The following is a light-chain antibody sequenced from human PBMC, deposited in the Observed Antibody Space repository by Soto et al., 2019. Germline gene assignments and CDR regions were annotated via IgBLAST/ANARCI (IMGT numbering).Light chain of an antibody. CDR1: QGIGNY. J-gene: IGKJ1*01. Sequence: DIQMTQSPSSLSASVGDRVTITCRASQGIGNYLAWYQQKPGKVPKNLIYDASILQSGVPSRFIGSGSGTDFTFTFSSLQPEDVATYYCQKYYTAPETFGQGTKVDIK. CDR3: QKYYTAPET. V-gene: IGKV1-27*01. CDR2: DAS.